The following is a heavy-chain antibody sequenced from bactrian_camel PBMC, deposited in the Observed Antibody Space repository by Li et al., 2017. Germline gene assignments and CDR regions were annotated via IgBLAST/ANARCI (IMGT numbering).Heavy chain of an antibody. CDR1: GFSFTFNH. D-gene: IGHD2*01. V-gene: IGHV3-2*01. CDR3: ATLTWCRVVDGIILPTDFAY. Sequence: QVQLVESGGGLVQPGGSLRLSCAASGFSFTFNHMSWVRQAPGKGLEWVSSIRPDGSYTYYIDSVKGRFTISKDNAKNMLYLQMNTLKPEDTSMYYCATLTWCRVVDGIILPTDFAYWAQGTQVTVS. CDR2: IRPDGSYT. J-gene: IGHJ6*01.